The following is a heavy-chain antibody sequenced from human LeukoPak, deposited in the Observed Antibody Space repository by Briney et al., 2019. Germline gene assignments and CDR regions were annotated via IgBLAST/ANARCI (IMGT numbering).Heavy chain of an antibody. CDR2: LQRDGNNN. CDR3: AKHDSSSDY. Sequence: PSETLSLTCAVYGGSFSGYYWSWVRQAPGKGLAWVAFLQRDGNNNYYADSVKGRFTISRDNSKNTLYLQMNSLRAEDTAVYYCAKHDSSSDYWGQGTLVTVSS. V-gene: IGHV3-30*02. J-gene: IGHJ4*02. CDR1: GGSFSGYY. D-gene: IGHD6-19*01.